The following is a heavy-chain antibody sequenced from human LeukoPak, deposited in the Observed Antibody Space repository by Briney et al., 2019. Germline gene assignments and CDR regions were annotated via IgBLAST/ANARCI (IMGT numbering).Heavy chain of an antibody. CDR1: GGSISSSNW. J-gene: IGHJ5*02. CDR2: IYHSGST. Sequence: PSGTLSLTCAVSGGSISSSNWWRVVRQPPGRGLGWIGEIYHSGSTNYNPSFKSRVTITGDTSKNPSSLKLSSVTAADTAVYYCARAPSTAAGNTNWFDPWGQGTLVTVSS. CDR3: ARAPSTAAGNTNWFDP. D-gene: IGHD6-13*01. V-gene: IGHV4-4*02.